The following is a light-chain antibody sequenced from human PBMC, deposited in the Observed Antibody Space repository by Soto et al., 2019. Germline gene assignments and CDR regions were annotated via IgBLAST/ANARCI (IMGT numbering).Light chain of an antibody. Sequence: DTQMTQSPSTLSASVGDRVTITCRASQSISSWLAWYQQKPGQAPKLLIYKASTLQSGVPSRFSGSGSGTEFTLAISSLQPDDSATYYCQQYNDNWTFGQGTKVEIK. CDR2: KAS. J-gene: IGKJ1*01. V-gene: IGKV1-5*03. CDR3: QQYNDNWT. CDR1: QSISSW.